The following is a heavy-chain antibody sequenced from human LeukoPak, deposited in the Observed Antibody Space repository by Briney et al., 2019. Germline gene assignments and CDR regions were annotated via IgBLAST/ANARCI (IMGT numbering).Heavy chain of an antibody. J-gene: IGHJ4*02. CDR3: ASHISSGYSLNDY. CDR2: ISGGGGTI. CDR1: GFTFSSYE. Sequence: PGGSLRLSCAASGFTFSSYEMNWVRQAPGKGLEWVSYISGGGGTIYYADSVKGRFTISRDNAQNSLYLHMNSLRAEDTAVYYCASHISSGYSLNDYWGQGTLVTVSS. D-gene: IGHD3-22*01. V-gene: IGHV3-48*03.